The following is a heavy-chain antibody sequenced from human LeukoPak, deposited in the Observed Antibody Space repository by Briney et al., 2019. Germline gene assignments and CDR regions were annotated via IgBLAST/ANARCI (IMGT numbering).Heavy chain of an antibody. V-gene: IGHV3-43D*03. CDR1: GFTFDDYA. CDR3: AKDKSHLYGSGSKGLYYYYGMDV. D-gene: IGHD3-10*01. CDR2: ISWDGGST. Sequence: GGSLRLSCAASGFTFDDYAMHWVRQAPGKGLEWVSLISWDGGSTYYADSVKGRFTISRDNSKNSLYLQMNSLRAEDTALYYCAKDKSHLYGSGSKGLYYYYGMDVWGQGTLVTVSS. J-gene: IGHJ6*02.